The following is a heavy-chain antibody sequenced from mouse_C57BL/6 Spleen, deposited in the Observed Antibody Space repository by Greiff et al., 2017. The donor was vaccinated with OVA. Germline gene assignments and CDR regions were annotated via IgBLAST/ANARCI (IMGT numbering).Heavy chain of an antibody. Sequence: VQLQQSGAELVRPGASVTLSCKASGYTFTDYEMHWVKQTPVHGLEWIGVIDPETGGTAYNQKFKGKAILTADKSSSTAYMELRSLTSEDSAVYYCTRTPLYYSNYPWFAYWGQGTLVTVSA. CDR1: GYTFTDYE. CDR2: IDPETGGT. V-gene: IGHV1-15*01. J-gene: IGHJ3*01. CDR3: TRTPLYYSNYPWFAY. D-gene: IGHD2-5*01.